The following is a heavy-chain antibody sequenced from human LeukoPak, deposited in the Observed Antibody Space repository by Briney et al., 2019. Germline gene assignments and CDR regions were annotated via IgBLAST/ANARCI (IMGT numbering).Heavy chain of an antibody. D-gene: IGHD1-7*01. Sequence: SETLSLTCTVSGGSISSSSYYWGWIRQPPGKGLEWIGSIYHSGSTYYNPSLKSRVTISVDTSKNQFSLKLSSVTAADTAVYYCARDLSNFHGYYYYYMDVWGKGTTVTVSS. V-gene: IGHV4-39*07. CDR1: GGSISSSSYY. J-gene: IGHJ6*03. CDR2: IYHSGST. CDR3: ARDLSNFHGYYYYYMDV.